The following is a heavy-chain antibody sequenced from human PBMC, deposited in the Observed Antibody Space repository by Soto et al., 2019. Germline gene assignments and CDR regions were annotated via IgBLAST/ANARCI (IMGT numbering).Heavy chain of an antibody. D-gene: IGHD3-3*01. J-gene: IGHJ4*02. CDR1: GGSVSSYY. V-gene: IGHV4-59*02. CDR3: ARDQYYDFWSGLDY. Sequence: SETLSLTCTVSGGSVSSYYWSWIRQPPGKGLEWIGYIYYSGSTNYNPSLKSRVTISVDTSKNQFSLKLSSVTAADTAVYYCARDQYYDFWSGLDYWGQRTLVTVS. CDR2: IYYSGST.